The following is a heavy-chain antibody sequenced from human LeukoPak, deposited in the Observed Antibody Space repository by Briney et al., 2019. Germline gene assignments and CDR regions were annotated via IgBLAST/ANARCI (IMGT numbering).Heavy chain of an antibody. CDR3: AKDPSAAAGHFDY. J-gene: IGHJ4*02. D-gene: IGHD6-13*01. CDR1: SFTFSSYE. CDR2: ISGSGGST. V-gene: IGHV3-23*01. Sequence: GGSLRLSCAASSFTFSSYEMNWVRQAPGEGLEWVSAISGSGGSTYYAGSVKGRFTISRDNSKNTLYLQMNSLRAEDTAVYYCAKDPSAAAGHFDYWGQGTLVTVSS.